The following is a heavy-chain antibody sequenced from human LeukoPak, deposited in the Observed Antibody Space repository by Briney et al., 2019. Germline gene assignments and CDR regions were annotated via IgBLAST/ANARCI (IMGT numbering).Heavy chain of an antibody. D-gene: IGHD3-10*01. CDR2: INPNSGGT. J-gene: IGHJ4*02. Sequence: GASVKVSCKASGYTFTGYYMHWVRQAPGQGLEWMGWINPNSGGTNYAQKFQGRVTMTRDTSISTAYMELSRLRSDDTAVYYCARAPQLLLFGQLFFYFHYWGPGTLVTVSS. CDR3: ARAPQLLLFGQLFFYFHY. V-gene: IGHV1-2*02. CDR1: GYTFTGYY.